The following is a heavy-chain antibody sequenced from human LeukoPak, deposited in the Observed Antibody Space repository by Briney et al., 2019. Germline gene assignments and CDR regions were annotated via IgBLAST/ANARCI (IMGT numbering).Heavy chain of an antibody. CDR3: ARGRTRYYYDSSGLPSFDY. J-gene: IGHJ4*02. D-gene: IGHD3-22*01. CDR1: GDSISSGGYY. Sequence: SQTLSLTCTVSGDSISSGGYYWSWIRQHPGKGLEWIGYIYYSGSTYYNPSLKSRVTISVDTSKNQFSLKLSSVTAADTAVYYCARGRTRYYYDSSGLPSFDYWGQGTLVTVSS. V-gene: IGHV4-31*03. CDR2: IYYSGST.